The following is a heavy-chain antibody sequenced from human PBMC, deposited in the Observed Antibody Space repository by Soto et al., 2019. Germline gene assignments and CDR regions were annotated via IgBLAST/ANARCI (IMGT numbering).Heavy chain of an antibody. J-gene: IGHJ4*02. CDR2: ISSRATGI. V-gene: IGHV3-48*03. D-gene: IGHD5-12*01. CDR1: GFTFSRYE. Sequence: EVHLVESGGGLVQPGGSLRLFCVASGFTFSRYEMNWVRQAPGRGLEWVSYISSRATGIFYADSVKGRFTISRDDANNSLFRQSNSLRAEDTAVYHCARPRAYSGYEEGYYFDSCGQGTLVTVSS. CDR3: ARPRAYSGYEEGYYFDS.